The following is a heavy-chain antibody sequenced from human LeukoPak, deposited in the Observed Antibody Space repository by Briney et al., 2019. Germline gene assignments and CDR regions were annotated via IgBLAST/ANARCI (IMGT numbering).Heavy chain of an antibody. CDR1: GYTFTGYY. CDR2: INPNSGGT. D-gene: IGHD5-24*01. Sequence: ASVKVSCKASGYTFTGYYMHWVRQAPGQGLEWMGRINPNSGGTNYAQKFQDRVTMTRDTSISTAYMELSRLRSDDTAVYYCARNNFDNWFDPWGQGTLVTVSS. CDR3: ARNNFDNWFDP. J-gene: IGHJ5*02. V-gene: IGHV1-2*06.